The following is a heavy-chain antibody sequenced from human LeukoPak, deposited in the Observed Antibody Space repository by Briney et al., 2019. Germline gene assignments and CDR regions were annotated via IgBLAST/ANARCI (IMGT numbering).Heavy chain of an antibody. CDR2: ISGGDVST. V-gene: IGHV3-23*01. Sequence: PGGSLRLSCAASGFTFSGYAMSWVRQAPGQGLEWVSTISGGDVSTYYADSVKGRFTISRDNSQNTLSLQMNSLRAEDTAVYYCAKSRGGASASLHYWGQGTLVAISS. CDR3: AKSRGGASASLHY. J-gene: IGHJ4*02. D-gene: IGHD2-21*01. CDR1: GFTFSGYA.